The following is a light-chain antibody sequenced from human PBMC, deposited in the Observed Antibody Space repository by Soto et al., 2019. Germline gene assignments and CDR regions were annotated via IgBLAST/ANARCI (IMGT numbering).Light chain of an antibody. CDR1: SSDVGGYNY. J-gene: IGLJ2*01. V-gene: IGLV2-14*01. Sequence: QSALTQPASVSGSPGQSITISCTGTSSDVGGYNYVSWYQQHPGKAPKLMIYDVSNRPSGVSNRFSGSKSGNTASLTISGLQAEDEADYYCSSYTSSSTCDVVFGGGTKLTVL. CDR3: SSYTSSSTCDVV. CDR2: DVS.